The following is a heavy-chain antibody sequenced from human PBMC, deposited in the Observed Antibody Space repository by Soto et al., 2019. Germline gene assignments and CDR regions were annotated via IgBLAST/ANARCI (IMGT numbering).Heavy chain of an antibody. Sequence: ASVKVSCKASGYTFTGYYMHWVRQAPGQGLEWMGWINPNSGGTNYAQKFQGWVTMTRDTSISTAYMELSRLRSDDTAVYYCARVNSGYDYAFDIWGQGTMVTV. V-gene: IGHV1-2*04. CDR3: ARVNSGYDYAFDI. D-gene: IGHD5-12*01. CDR2: INPNSGGT. J-gene: IGHJ3*02. CDR1: GYTFTGYY.